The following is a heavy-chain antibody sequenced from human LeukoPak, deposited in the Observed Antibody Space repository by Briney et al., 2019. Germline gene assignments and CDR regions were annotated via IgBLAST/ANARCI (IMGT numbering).Heavy chain of an antibody. V-gene: IGHV3-11*06. J-gene: IGHJ3*02. CDR2: ISSSSSYT. D-gene: IGHD3-3*01. CDR1: GFTFSDYY. CDR3: ASGERFLEGGAFDI. Sequence: GGSLRLSCAASGFTFSDYYMSWIRQAPGKGLEWASYISSSSSYTNYADSVKGRFTISRDNAKNSLYLQMNSLRAEDTAVYYCASGERFLEGGAFDIWGQGTMVTVSS.